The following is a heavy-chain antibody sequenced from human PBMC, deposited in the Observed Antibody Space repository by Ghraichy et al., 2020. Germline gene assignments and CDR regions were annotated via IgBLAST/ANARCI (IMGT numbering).Heavy chain of an antibody. CDR1: GGSVSSYY. D-gene: IGHD2-21*01. J-gene: IGHJ4*02. V-gene: IGHV4-59*02. CDR3: ARGVYCGGNCHHYDS. Sequence: SETLSLTCTVSGGSVSSYYWTWIRQPPGRGLEWIGYIYHSGTTNYNSSLKSRVTISIDTSNNQFSLRLRSVSAADTAVYYCARGVYCGGNCHHYDSWCQRTLVSFSS. CDR2: IYHSGTT.